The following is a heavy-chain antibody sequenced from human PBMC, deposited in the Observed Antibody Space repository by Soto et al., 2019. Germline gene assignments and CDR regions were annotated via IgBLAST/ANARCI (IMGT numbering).Heavy chain of an antibody. CDR1: GYTFTSYG. CDR2: ISAYNGNT. Sequence: ASVKVSCKASGYTFTSYGISWVRQASGQGLEWMGWISAYNGNTNYAQKLQGRVTMTTDTSTSTAYMELRSLRSDDTAVYYCATTAEDTATTQNWFDPWGQGTLVTVSS. J-gene: IGHJ5*02. V-gene: IGHV1-18*01. D-gene: IGHD5-18*01. CDR3: ATTAEDTATTQNWFDP.